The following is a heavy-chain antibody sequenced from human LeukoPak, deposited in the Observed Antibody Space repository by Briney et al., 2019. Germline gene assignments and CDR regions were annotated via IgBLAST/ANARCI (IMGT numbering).Heavy chain of an antibody. CDR3: ARLATPGIAAGYFKH. J-gene: IGHJ1*01. CDR2: ISHDGSNK. V-gene: IGHV3-30*04. Sequence: GRSLRLSCAASGFTFSSYAMHWVRQAPGKGLEWVAVISHDGSNKYYADSVKGRFTISRDNSKNTLYLQMNSLRAEDTAVYYGARLATPGIAAGYFKHLGQGTLVTVCS. D-gene: IGHD6-13*01. CDR1: GFTFSSYA.